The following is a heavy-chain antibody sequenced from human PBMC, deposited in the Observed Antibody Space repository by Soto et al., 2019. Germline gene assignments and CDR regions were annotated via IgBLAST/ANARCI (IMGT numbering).Heavy chain of an antibody. D-gene: IGHD2-2*01. CDR1: GFTVSSHY. V-gene: IGHV3-53*02. J-gene: IGHJ6*02. CDR2: IYSGGST. Sequence: EVQLVETGGGLIQPGGSLRLSCAASGFTVSSHYMSWVRQAPGKGLEWVSVIYSGGSTYYADSVKGRFTISRDNSKNTLYLQMNSLRAEDTAVYYCAARYCSSTSCPYYYYYGMDVWGQGTTVTVSS. CDR3: AARYCSSTSCPYYYYYGMDV.